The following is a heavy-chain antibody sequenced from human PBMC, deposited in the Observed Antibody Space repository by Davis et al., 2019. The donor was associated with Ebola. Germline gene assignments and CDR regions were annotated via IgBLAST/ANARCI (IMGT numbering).Heavy chain of an antibody. Sequence: ASVKVSYKASGYRFTSYDMQWVRQAPGQRLEWMGWISAGNGNTKYSQKFQGRVTMTRNTSISTAYMELSSLRSEDTAVYYCARGPSGSSSWYPWFDPWGQGTLVTVSS. CDR2: ISAGNGNT. CDR1: GYRFTSYD. CDR3: ARGPSGSSSWYPWFDP. V-gene: IGHV1-3*01. D-gene: IGHD6-13*01. J-gene: IGHJ5*02.